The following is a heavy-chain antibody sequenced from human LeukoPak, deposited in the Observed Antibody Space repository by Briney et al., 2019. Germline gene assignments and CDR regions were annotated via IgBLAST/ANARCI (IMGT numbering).Heavy chain of an antibody. CDR3: AKDGDIVVVPAAILLGYYFDY. J-gene: IGHJ4*02. Sequence: GGSLRLSCAASGFTFSGYAMSWVRQAPGKGLEWVSAISGSGGSTYYADSVKGRFTISRDNSKNTLYLQMNSLRAEDTAVYYCAKDGDIVVVPAAILLGYYFDYWGQGTLVTVSS. CDR2: ISGSGGST. CDR1: GFTFSGYA. D-gene: IGHD2-2*02. V-gene: IGHV3-23*01.